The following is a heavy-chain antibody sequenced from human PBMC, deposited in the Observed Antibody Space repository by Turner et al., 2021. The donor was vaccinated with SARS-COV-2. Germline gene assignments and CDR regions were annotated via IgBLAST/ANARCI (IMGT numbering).Heavy chain of an antibody. CDR3: TRELGYCSDGSCRFEYDY. CDR1: GASISGSY. D-gene: IGHD2-15*01. J-gene: IGHJ4*02. Sequence: QVQLQESGPGLVKPSATLSLTCTVSGASISGSYWSCVRQPPGKGLEWIGYIHFSGTTNYNPSLRSRVTISLDTSKSQFSLHLRSVTAADTAVYYCTRELGYCSDGSCRFEYDYWGQGTLVTVSS. CDR2: IHFSGTT. V-gene: IGHV4-59*01.